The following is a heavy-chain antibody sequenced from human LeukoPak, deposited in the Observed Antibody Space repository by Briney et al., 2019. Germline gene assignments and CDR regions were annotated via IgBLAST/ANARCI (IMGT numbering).Heavy chain of an antibody. D-gene: IGHD3-10*01. CDR2: FDPEDGET. Sequence: GASVKVSCKVSGYTLTELSMHWVRQAPRKGLEWMGGFDPEDGETIYAQKFQGRVTMTEDTSTDTAYMELSSLRSEDTAVYYCATLGFGEATGDYWGQGTLVTVSS. V-gene: IGHV1-24*01. CDR1: GYTLTELS. CDR3: ATLGFGEATGDY. J-gene: IGHJ4*02.